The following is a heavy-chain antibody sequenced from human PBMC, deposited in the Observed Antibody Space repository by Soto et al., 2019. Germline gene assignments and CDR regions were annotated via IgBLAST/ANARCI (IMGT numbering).Heavy chain of an antibody. CDR1: GGTFSSYT. V-gene: IGHV1-69*02. D-gene: IGHD4-4*01. Sequence: QVQLVQSGAEVKKPGSSVKVSCKASGGTFSSYTISWVRQAPGQGLEWMGRIIPILGIANYAQKFQGRVTITADNSTSTAYMELSSLRSEDTAVYYCARVDYRNHPRGYYYYMDVWGKGTTVTVSS. CDR2: IIPILGIA. CDR3: ARVDYRNHPRGYYYYMDV. J-gene: IGHJ6*03.